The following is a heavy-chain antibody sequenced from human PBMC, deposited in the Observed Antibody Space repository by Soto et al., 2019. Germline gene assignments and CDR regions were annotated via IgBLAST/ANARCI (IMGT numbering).Heavy chain of an antibody. CDR2: IYYSGRT. CDR3: ARPAAASYYYFGMDV. CDR1: GGSISSSGYY. V-gene: IGHV4-39*01. D-gene: IGHD6-25*01. Sequence: QLQLQESGPGLVKPSETLSLTCTVSGGSISSSGYYWGWIRQPPGKGLEWIGSIYYSGRTYYNPSPKSRVTISVDTSKNQFSLKLNSVTAADTAVYYCARPAAASYYYFGMDVWGQGTTGTVSS. J-gene: IGHJ6*02.